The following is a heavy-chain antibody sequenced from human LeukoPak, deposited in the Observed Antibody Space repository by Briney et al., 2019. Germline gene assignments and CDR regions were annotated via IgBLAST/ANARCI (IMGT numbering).Heavy chain of an antibody. Sequence: PGGSLRLSCAASGFTFSSYSMNWVRQAPGKGLEWVSSISSSSSYIYYADSVKGRFTISRDNAKNSLYLQMNSLRAEDTAVYYCAKYGWGTGTSFDYWGQGTLVTVSS. V-gene: IGHV3-21*01. CDR1: GFTFSSYS. J-gene: IGHJ4*02. D-gene: IGHD3-10*01. CDR3: AKYGWGTGTSFDY. CDR2: ISSSSSYI.